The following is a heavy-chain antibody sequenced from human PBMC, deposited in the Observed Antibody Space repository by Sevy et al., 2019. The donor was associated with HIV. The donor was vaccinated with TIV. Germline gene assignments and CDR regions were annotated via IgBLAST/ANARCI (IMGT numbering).Heavy chain of an antibody. Sequence: GSLRLSCAASGFTLSSYAMSWVRQAPGKGLEWVSAISGSGGSTYYADSVKGRFTISRDNSKNTLYLQMNSLRAEDTAVYYCAKAQDIVVVPAADNWFDPWGQGTLVTVSS. V-gene: IGHV3-23*01. CDR2: ISGSGGST. CDR1: GFTLSSYA. D-gene: IGHD2-2*01. CDR3: AKAQDIVVVPAADNWFDP. J-gene: IGHJ5*02.